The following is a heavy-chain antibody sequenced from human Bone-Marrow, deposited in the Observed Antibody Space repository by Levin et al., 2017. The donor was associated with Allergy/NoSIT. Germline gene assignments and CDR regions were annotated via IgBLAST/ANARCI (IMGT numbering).Heavy chain of an antibody. Sequence: ASVKVSCKASGYTFTGYYMHWVRQAPGQGLEWMGWINPNSGGTNYAQKFQGRVTMTRDTSISTAYMELSRLRSDDTAVYYCARDLKCAPYYYDSSEIAFDIWGQGTMVTVSP. J-gene: IGHJ3*02. V-gene: IGHV1-2*02. CDR1: GYTFTGYY. CDR2: INPNSGGT. D-gene: IGHD3-22*01. CDR3: ARDLKCAPYYYDSSEIAFDI.